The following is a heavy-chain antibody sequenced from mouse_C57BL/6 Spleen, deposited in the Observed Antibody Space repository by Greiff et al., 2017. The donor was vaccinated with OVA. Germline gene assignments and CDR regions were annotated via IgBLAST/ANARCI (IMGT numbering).Heavy chain of an antibody. V-gene: IGHV14-4*01. CDR2: LDPENGDT. CDR1: GFNIKDDY. D-gene: IGHD1-1*01. CDR3: TLGSYGY. Sequence: EVQLQESGAELVRPGASVKLSCTASGFNIKDDYMHWVKQRPEQGLEWIGWLDPENGDTEYASKFQGKATITADTSSNTAYLQLSSLTAEDTAVYYCTLGSYGYWGQGTTLTVSA. J-gene: IGHJ2*01.